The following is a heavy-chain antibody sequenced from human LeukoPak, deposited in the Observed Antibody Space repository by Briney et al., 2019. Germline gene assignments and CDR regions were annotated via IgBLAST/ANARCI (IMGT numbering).Heavy chain of an antibody. CDR2: ISSSSYI. Sequence: PGGSLRLSCAASGFTFSSYSMNWVRQAPGKGLEWVSSISSSSYIYYADSVKGRFTIPRDNAKNSLYLQMNSLRAEDTAVYYCARDFVSYYYDSSGYPRGDFQHWGQGTLVTVSS. CDR1: GFTFSSYS. D-gene: IGHD3-22*01. V-gene: IGHV3-21*01. CDR3: ARDFVSYYYDSSGYPRGDFQH. J-gene: IGHJ1*01.